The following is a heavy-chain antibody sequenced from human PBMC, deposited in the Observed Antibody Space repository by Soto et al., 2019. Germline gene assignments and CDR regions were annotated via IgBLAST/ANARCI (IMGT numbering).Heavy chain of an antibody. D-gene: IGHD5-12*01. J-gene: IGHJ4*02. V-gene: IGHV4-34*01. CDR2: IKDGGYT. CDR3: ARGQEGVVATH. CDR1: GGPLSGYY. Sequence: QVQLQQWGAGLLKPSETLSLNCAVNGGPLSGYYWSWIRQPPGKGLEWIGEIKDGGYTNYSPSLKSRAPISSDRSNNQFSLRLNSVTAADTGVYYCARGQEGVVATHWDQGALVTVSS.